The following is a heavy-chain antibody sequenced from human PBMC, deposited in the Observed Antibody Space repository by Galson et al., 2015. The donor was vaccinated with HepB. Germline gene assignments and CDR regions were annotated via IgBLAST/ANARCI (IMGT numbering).Heavy chain of an antibody. D-gene: IGHD5-24*01. CDR3: ARRDGYNSEFYFDY. J-gene: IGHJ4*02. V-gene: IGHV4-59*08. CDR1: GGSISSYY. Sequence: ETLSLTCTVSGGSISSYYWSWIRQPPGKGLEWIGYIYYSGSTNYNPSLKSRVTISVDTSKNQFSLKLSSVTAADTAVYYCARRDGYNSEFYFDYWGQGTLVTVPS. CDR2: IYYSGST.